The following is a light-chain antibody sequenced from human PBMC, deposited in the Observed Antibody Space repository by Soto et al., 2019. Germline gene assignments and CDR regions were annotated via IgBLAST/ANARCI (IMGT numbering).Light chain of an antibody. CDR3: SSYTSNSTWV. CDR2: EVS. V-gene: IGLV2-14*01. J-gene: IGLJ3*02. Sequence: QSALTQPASVSGSPGQSITIAYTGTSSDVGGYNYVSWYQQHPGKAPKLMIYEVSNRPSGVSNRFSGSKSGNTASLTISGLQAEDEADYYCSSYTSNSTWVFGGGTKLTVL. CDR1: SSDVGGYNY.